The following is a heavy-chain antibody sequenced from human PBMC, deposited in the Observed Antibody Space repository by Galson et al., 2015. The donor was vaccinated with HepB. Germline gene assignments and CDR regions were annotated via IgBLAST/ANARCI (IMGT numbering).Heavy chain of an antibody. D-gene: IGHD5-18*01. CDR3: AKDMGSYTAHYYFDY. CDR2: IKQDGSEK. CDR1: GFTFSSYW. J-gene: IGHJ4*02. Sequence: SLRLSCAASGFTFSSYWMSWVRQAPGKGLEWVANIKQDGSEKYYVDSVKGRFTISRDNAKNSLYLQMNSLRAEDTALYYCAKDMGSYTAHYYFDYWGQGTLVTVSS. V-gene: IGHV3-7*03.